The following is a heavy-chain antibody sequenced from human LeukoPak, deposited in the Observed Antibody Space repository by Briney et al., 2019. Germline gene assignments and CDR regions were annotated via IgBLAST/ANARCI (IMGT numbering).Heavy chain of an antibody. V-gene: IGHV3-23*01. J-gene: IGHJ5*02. D-gene: IGHD3-22*01. CDR2: ISGSGGST. CDR3: AKDPNYYDSSGYWGSWFDP. CDR1: GFTFSSYA. Sequence: PGGSLRLSCAASGFTFSSYAMSWVRQAPGKGLEWVSAISGSGGSTYYADSVKGRFTISRDNSKNTLYLQMDSPRAEDTAVYYCAKDPNYYDSSGYWGSWFDPWGQGTLVTVSS.